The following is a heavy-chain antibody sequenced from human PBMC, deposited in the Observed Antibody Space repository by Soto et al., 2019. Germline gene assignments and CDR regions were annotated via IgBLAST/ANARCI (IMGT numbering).Heavy chain of an antibody. CDR2: MNPGSGDT. J-gene: IGHJ5*02. CDR3: ARMATFGSFNWFDP. Sequence: SVKVSRKASGYTFTNHEVTWVRQATGQGLEWMGWMNPGSGDTGHAQKFQGRVTMTRNISIATAYMELSSLRSEDTAIYYCARMATFGSFNWFDPWGQGTLVTVSS. CDR1: GYTFTNHE. V-gene: IGHV1-8*01. D-gene: IGHD3-16*01.